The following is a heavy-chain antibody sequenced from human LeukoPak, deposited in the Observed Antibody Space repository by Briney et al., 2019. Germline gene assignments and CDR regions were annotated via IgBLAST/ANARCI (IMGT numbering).Heavy chain of an antibody. CDR1: GGSISSIY. CDR3: ARNGVAAGLDY. V-gene: IGHV4-59*03. Sequence: KPSETLSLTCVVSGGSISSIYWSWIRQPPGKALEWIGYIYSSGSTSYNPSLKSRVTISVDTSKNQFSLRLSSVTAADTAVYYCARNGVAAGLDYWGQGTLVTVSS. CDR2: IYSSGST. D-gene: IGHD6-13*01. J-gene: IGHJ4*02.